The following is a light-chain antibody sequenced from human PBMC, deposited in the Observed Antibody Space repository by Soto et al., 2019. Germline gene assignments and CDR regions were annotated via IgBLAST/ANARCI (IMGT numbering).Light chain of an antibody. CDR3: QHYGQT. CDR1: QSVSSN. J-gene: IGKJ1*01. Sequence: EIVLTQSPATLSLSPGERATLSCRASQSVSSNLAWYQQKPGQAPSLLIYGASTRATDIPPRFSGSGSGTDFTLTISILEPEDLGVYYCQHYGQTFGPGTKVDIK. CDR2: GAS. V-gene: IGKV3-11*01.